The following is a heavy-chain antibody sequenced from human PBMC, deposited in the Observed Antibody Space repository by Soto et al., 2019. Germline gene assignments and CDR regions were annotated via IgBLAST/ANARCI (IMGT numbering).Heavy chain of an antibody. CDR2: IVVGSGNT. CDR1: GFTFTSSA. D-gene: IGHD2-15*01. J-gene: IGHJ3*02. V-gene: IGHV1-58*02. Sequence: SVKVSCKASGFTFTSSAMQWVRQARGQRLEWIGWIVVGSGNTNYAQKFQERVTITRDMSTSTAYMELSSLRSEDTAVYYCAAPLGYCSGGSCYGAFDIWGQGTMVTVSS. CDR3: AAPLGYCSGGSCYGAFDI.